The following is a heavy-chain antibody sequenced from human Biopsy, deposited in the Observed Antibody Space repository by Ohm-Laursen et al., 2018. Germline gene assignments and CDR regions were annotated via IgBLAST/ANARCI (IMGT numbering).Heavy chain of an antibody. CDR1: GDTFSGYY. D-gene: IGHD3-10*01. J-gene: IGHJ5*01. CDR3: ATELLPPGVGGPWLDS. Sequence: LSLTCAVYGDTFSGYYWSWIRQPPGKGLEWVSSISASSSYIYYADSVKGRFTVSRDNTKNTLYLQMNSLRAADTAIYFCATELLPPGVGGPWLDSWGQGTTVTVSS. V-gene: IGHV3-11*06. CDR2: ISASSSYI.